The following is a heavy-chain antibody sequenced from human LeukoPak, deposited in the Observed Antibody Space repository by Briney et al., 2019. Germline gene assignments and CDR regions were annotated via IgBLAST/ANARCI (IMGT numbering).Heavy chain of an antibody. CDR2: INPNSGGT. Sequence: ASVKVSCKASGYTFTGYYMHWVRQAPGQGLEWMGWINPNSGGTNYAQKFQGWVTMTRDTSISTAYMELSRLRSDDTAVYYCARGLPGLWGGTTYYYYYYGMDVWGQGTTVTVSS. D-gene: IGHD4-11*01. V-gene: IGHV1-2*04. CDR3: ARGLPGLWGGTTYYYYYYGMDV. J-gene: IGHJ6*02. CDR1: GYTFTGYY.